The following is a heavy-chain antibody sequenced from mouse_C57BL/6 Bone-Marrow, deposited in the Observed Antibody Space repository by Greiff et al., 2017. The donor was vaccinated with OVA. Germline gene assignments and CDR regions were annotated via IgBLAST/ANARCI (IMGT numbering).Heavy chain of an antibody. D-gene: IGHD2-4*01. V-gene: IGHV5-6*02. Sequence: DVMLVESGGDLVKPGGSLKLSCAASGFTFSSYGMSWVRQTPDKRLEWVATISSGGSYTYYPDSVKGRFTISRDNAKNTLYLQMSSLKSEDTAMYYCARGGLRRGEYYFDYWGQGTTLTVSS. CDR2: ISSGGSYT. J-gene: IGHJ2*01. CDR3: ARGGLRRGEYYFDY. CDR1: GFTFSSYG.